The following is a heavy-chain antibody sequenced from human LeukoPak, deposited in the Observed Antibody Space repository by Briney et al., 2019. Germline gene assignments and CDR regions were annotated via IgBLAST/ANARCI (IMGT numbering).Heavy chain of an antibody. CDR3: AKRTGDFVRQLCAFDI. V-gene: IGHV3-23*01. Sequence: GGSLRLSCAASGFTFSSYAMSWVRQAPGKGLEWVSTISGSGGSTYYADSVKGRFTISRDNSKNTLYLQMNSLRAEDTAVYYCAKRTGDFVRQLCAFDIWGQGTMVTVSS. J-gene: IGHJ3*02. CDR1: GFTFSSYA. CDR2: ISGSGGST. D-gene: IGHD4-17*01.